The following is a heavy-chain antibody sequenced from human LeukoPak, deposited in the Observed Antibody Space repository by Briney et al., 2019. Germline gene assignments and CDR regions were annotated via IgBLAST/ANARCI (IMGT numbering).Heavy chain of an antibody. V-gene: IGHV3-15*01. Sequence: GGSLRLSCAASEVTFTKAWMNWVRQAPGKGLEWVGRIKSESDGGTTEYAAPVRGRIIISRDDSKNTLYLQMNSLKSEDRGVYYCTIDRISVAGPGGSFYYYGMDVWGQGTTVTVSS. CDR1: EVTFTKAW. J-gene: IGHJ6*02. CDR2: IKSESDGGTT. CDR3: TIDRISVAGPGGSFYYYGMDV. D-gene: IGHD6-19*01.